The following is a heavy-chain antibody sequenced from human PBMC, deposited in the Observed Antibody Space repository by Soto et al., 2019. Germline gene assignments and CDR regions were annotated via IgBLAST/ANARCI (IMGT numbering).Heavy chain of an antibody. J-gene: IGHJ4*02. CDR3: AKARYFDWLSITGTSDY. Sequence: GGSLRLSCAASGFTFSSYAMSWVRQAPGKGLEWVSAISGSGGSTYYADSVKGRFTISRDNSKNTLYLQMNSLRAEDTAVYYCAKARYFDWLSITGTSDYWGQGTLVTVSS. V-gene: IGHV3-23*01. CDR2: ISGSGGST. CDR1: GFTFSSYA. D-gene: IGHD3-9*01.